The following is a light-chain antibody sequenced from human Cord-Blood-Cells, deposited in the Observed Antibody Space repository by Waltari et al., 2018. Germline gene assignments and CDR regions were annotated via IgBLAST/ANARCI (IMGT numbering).Light chain of an antibody. CDR2: GNS. J-gene: IGLJ2*01. CDR1: SSTIGAGYD. CDR3: QSYDSSLSGVV. Sequence: QSVLTQPPSVSGAPGQRVTISCPGSSSTIGAGYDVTWYQQLPGTAPKLLIYGNSNRPSGVPDRFSGSKSGTSASLAITGLQAEDEADYYCQSYDSSLSGVVFGGGTKLTVL. V-gene: IGLV1-40*01.